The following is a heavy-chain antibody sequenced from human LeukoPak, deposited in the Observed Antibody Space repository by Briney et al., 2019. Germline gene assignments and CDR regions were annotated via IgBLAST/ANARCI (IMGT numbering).Heavy chain of an antibody. J-gene: IGHJ1*01. CDR3: ATRPHSSSWYGYFQH. D-gene: IGHD6-13*01. Sequence: PGGPLRLSCAASGFTFSSYHMTWAPQAPGKGVEWVRAISGSGDSTYYADSVKGRFTISRDNSKNTLYLQVNSLRAEDTAVYYCATRPHSSSWYGYFQHWGQGTLVTVSS. CDR2: ISGSGDST. V-gene: IGHV3-23*01. CDR1: GFTFSSYH.